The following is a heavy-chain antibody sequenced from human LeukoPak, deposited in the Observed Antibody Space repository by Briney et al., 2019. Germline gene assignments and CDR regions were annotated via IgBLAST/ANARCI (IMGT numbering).Heavy chain of an antibody. J-gene: IGHJ6*03. CDR2: IYYSGST. CDR3: ARVPYNYYYYYMDV. Sequence: SETLSLTCTVSGGSISSSSYYWGWIRQPPGKGLEWIGSIYYSGSTFYNPSLKSRVTISVDTSKNQFSLKLSSATAADTAVYYCARVPYNYYYYYMDVWGKGTTVTVSS. V-gene: IGHV4-39*01. D-gene: IGHD4-11*01. CDR1: GGSISSSSYY.